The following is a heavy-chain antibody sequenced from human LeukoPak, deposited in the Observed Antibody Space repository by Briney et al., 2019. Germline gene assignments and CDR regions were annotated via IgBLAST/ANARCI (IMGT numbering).Heavy chain of an antibody. D-gene: IGHD5-24*01. V-gene: IGHV3-15*01. J-gene: IGHJ4*02. Sequence: PGGSLRLSCAVSGFTFSDHYVDWVRQAPGKGLEWVGRIKSKVHGGTLEYAAPVKGRFTISRDDSENTLHLEMTSLTTEDTAVYYCATDRDSTHLNYWGQGTLVTVSS. CDR1: GFTFSDHY. CDR2: IKSKVHGGTL. CDR3: ATDRDSTHLNY.